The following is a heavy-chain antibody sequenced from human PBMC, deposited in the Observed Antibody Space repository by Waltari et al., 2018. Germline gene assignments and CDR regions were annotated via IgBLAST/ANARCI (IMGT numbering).Heavy chain of an antibody. J-gene: IGHJ4*02. V-gene: IGHV3-48*03. CDR2: ISISDGTT. CDR3: ASLWELHGY. Sequence: EVQLVASGGGLVQPGGSLRLSCAASGFDFSSYEMDWVRQAPGKGLEWVSYISISDGTTYYADSVKGRFTISRDNAKNSVYLQMNSLRAEDTAIYYCASLWELHGYWGQGTLVTVSP. D-gene: IGHD1-26*01. CDR1: GFDFSSYE.